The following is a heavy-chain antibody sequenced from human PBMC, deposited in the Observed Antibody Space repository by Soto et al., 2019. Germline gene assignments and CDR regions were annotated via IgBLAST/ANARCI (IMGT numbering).Heavy chain of an antibody. J-gene: IGHJ4*02. CDR3: ASALLTPFDY. Sequence: GGSLRLSCAASGFTFSTYWMHWVRQVPGKGLVWVSRINSDGGSTTYADSVKGRFTISRDNAKSTLYLQLNSLRVEDTAVYYCASALLTPFDYWGQGTLVTVSS. D-gene: IGHD7-27*01. CDR2: INSDGGST. V-gene: IGHV3-74*01. CDR1: GFTFSTYW.